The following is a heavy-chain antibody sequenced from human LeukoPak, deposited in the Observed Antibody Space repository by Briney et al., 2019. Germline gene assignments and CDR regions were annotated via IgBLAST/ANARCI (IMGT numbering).Heavy chain of an antibody. V-gene: IGHV4-34*01. Sequence: SETLSLTCAVYGGSFSGYYWSWIRQPPGKGLEWIGEINHSGSTNYNPSLKSRVTISVDTSKNQFSLKLSSVTAADTAVYYCARRYGDRNYYYYYMDVWGKGTTVTISS. J-gene: IGHJ6*03. CDR3: ARRYGDRNYYYYYMDV. CDR1: GGSFSGYY. D-gene: IGHD4-17*01. CDR2: INHSGST.